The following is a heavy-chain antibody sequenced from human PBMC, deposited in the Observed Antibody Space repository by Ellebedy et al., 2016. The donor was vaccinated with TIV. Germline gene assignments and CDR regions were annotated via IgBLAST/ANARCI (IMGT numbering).Heavy chain of an antibody. CDR1: GVSITSHF. CDR3: ARHGPQWFDAFDL. CDR2: LHPSGTP. V-gene: IGHV4-4*07. D-gene: IGHD3-22*01. Sequence: GSLRPSCAVSGVSITSHFWTWIRQPAGGGLEWIGRLHPSGTPNYNPSLKSRVIMSRDTSKDQFSLKLNSVTAADTAVYYCARHGPQWFDAFDLWGQGTLVTVSS. J-gene: IGHJ3*01.